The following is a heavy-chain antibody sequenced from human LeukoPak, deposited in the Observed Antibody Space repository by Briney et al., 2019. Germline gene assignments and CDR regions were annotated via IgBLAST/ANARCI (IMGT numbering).Heavy chain of an antibody. CDR2: IYYSGST. J-gene: IGHJ2*01. CDR3: ARRPRFYWYFDL. V-gene: IGHV4-39*01. Sequence: SETLSLTCTVSGDSISSTNYYWGWIRQPPGKGLERIGSIYYSGSTYYNPSLKSRDTISVDTSKNQFSLKLSSVTAADTAVYYCARRPRFYWYFDLWGRGTLVTVSS. CDR1: GDSISSTNYY.